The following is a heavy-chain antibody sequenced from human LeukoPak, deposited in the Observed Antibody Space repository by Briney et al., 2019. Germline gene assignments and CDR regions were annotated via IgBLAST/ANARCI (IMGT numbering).Heavy chain of an antibody. Sequence: PSETLSLTCAVSGGSLSGYYWSWIRQSPGKGLEWMGDIHHDGRTKYKSSFKSRVTIFLDSSKNEVSLRLSPVTPADTALYFCARDAEPRDYGDTVNAYDLWGQGTMVTVAP. CDR3: ARDAEPRDYGDTVNAYDL. J-gene: IGHJ3*01. D-gene: IGHD4-17*01. V-gene: IGHV4-34*01. CDR2: IHHDGRT. CDR1: GGSLSGYY.